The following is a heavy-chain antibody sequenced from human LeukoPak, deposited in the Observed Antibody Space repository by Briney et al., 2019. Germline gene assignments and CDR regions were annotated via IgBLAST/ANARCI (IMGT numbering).Heavy chain of an antibody. D-gene: IGHD1-26*01. CDR2: IYYSGST. CDR3: ARHEELLRNFDY. J-gene: IGHJ4*02. V-gene: IGHV4-34*01. CDR1: GESFSGYY. Sequence: SSETLSLTCAVYGESFSGYYWGWIRQPPGKGLEWIGSIYYSGSTYYNPSLKSRVTISVDTSKNQFSLKLSSVTAADTAVYYCARHEELLRNFDYWGQGTLVTVSS.